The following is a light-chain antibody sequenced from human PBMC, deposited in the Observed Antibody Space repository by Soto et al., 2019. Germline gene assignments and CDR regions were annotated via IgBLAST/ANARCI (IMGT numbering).Light chain of an antibody. J-gene: IGKJ1*01. CDR1: QSVSSSY. V-gene: IGKV3-20*01. CDR2: GAS. Sequence: VLTQSPGTLSLSPGERATLSCRASQSVSSSYLAWYQQKRGQGPRLLIYGASSRDTGIPDRFSGSGSGTDFTLTISGLEPEDFAVYYCRQYGSSPWTFGQGTKVDIK. CDR3: RQYGSSPWT.